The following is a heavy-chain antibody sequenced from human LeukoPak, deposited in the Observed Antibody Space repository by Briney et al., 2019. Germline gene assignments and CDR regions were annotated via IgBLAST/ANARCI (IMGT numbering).Heavy chain of an antibody. Sequence: PSETLSLTCTVSGGSISTYYWSWVRQSPGKGLEWIGYIHYSGGTLYNPPLKSRVTISLDTSKNQFSLKLSSVTAADTAVYYCARTGYCSGGTCPTWFDPWGQGTLVTVSS. V-gene: IGHV4-59*01. D-gene: IGHD2-15*01. CDR2: IHYSGGT. CDR1: GGSISTYY. CDR3: ARTGYCSGGTCPTWFDP. J-gene: IGHJ5*02.